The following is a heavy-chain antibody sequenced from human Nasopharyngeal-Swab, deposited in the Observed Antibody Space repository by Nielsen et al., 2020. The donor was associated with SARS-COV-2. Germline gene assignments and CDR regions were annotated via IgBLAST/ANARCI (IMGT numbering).Heavy chain of an antibody. Sequence: WIRQPPGKGLEWVSSISRSGTYINYADSVKGRFTISRDNAKNSLYLQLNSLRAGDTAVYYCARDGDILTGLSLDYWGQGTLVTVSS. CDR3: ARDGDILTGLSLDY. D-gene: IGHD3-9*01. V-gene: IGHV3-21*01. J-gene: IGHJ4*02. CDR2: ISRSGTYI.